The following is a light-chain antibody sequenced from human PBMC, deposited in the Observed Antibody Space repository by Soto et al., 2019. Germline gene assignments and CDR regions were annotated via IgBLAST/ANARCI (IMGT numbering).Light chain of an antibody. J-gene: IGKJ5*01. CDR3: QQYNNWHPN. CDR2: GAS. Sequence: EIVMTQSPATLSVSPGERSTLSFRASQSVSSNLAWYQQKPGQAPRLLIYGASTRATGIPARFSGSGSGTEFTLTISSLQSEDFAVYYCQQYNNWHPNFGQGTRLEIK. CDR1: QSVSSN. V-gene: IGKV3-15*01.